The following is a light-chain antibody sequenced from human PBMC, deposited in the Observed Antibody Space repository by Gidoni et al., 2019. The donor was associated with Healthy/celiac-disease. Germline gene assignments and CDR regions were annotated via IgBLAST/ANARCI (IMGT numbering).Light chain of an antibody. Sequence: QSVLTQPPSASGNPGQRVTISCSGSSANIGSKTVNWYQQLQGTAPKLLIYSNKQRPSGVPARFSGSKSGTSASLAISGLQSEDEADYYCAAWDASLNGPVFGGGTKLTVL. CDR2: SNK. CDR1: SANIGSKT. V-gene: IGLV1-44*01. CDR3: AAWDASLNGPV. J-gene: IGLJ3*02.